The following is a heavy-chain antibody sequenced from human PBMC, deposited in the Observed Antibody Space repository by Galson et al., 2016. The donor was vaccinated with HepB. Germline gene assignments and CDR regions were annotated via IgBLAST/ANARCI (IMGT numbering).Heavy chain of an antibody. V-gene: IGHV3-23*01. CDR2: ISGGGDIT. J-gene: IGHJ4*02. D-gene: IGHD5-24*01. Sequence: SLRLSCAASGFTFSSSFMSWVRQAPGKGLEWVSVISGGGDITDYAGSVKGRFTISRDNSKNTLYLQMNSLRAEDTAIYYCAKGGRRDAYNDWGQGTLVTVSS. CDR1: GFTFSSSF. CDR3: AKGGRRDAYND.